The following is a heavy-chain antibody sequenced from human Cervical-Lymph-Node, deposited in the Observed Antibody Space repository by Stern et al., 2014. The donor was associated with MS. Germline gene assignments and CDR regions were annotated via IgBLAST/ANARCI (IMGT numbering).Heavy chain of an antibody. CDR1: GFTFSSYG. CDR3: AKTQTMFWTPDAFDI. Sequence: VQLVESGGGVVQPGRSLRLSCAASGFTFSSYGMHWVRQAPGKGLAWVAVISYDGSNKYYADSVKGRFTISRDNSKNTLYLQVNSLRAEDTAVYYCAKTQTMFWTPDAFDIWGQGTMVTVSS. V-gene: IGHV3-30*18. CDR2: ISYDGSNK. D-gene: IGHD3-9*01. J-gene: IGHJ3*02.